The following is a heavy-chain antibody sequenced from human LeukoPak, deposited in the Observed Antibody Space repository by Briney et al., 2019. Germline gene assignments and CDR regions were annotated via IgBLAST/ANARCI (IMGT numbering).Heavy chain of an antibody. V-gene: IGHV1-18*01. J-gene: IGHJ4*02. CDR1: GYTFTNYG. D-gene: IGHD4-23*01. Sequence: GASVKVSCKASGYTFTNYGINWVRQAPGQGLEWMGYTSAYNGNTNYAQKFQGRVTMTTDTSTNTVYVELRSLRSDDTAVYYCARVAVAQYYFDYWGQRTLVTVSS. CDR3: ARVAVAQYYFDY. CDR2: TSAYNGNT.